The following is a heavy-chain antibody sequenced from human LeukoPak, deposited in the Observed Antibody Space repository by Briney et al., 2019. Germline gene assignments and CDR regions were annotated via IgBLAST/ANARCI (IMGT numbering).Heavy chain of an antibody. CDR3: AKAPTMIVVAPRFDP. D-gene: IGHD3-22*01. V-gene: IGHV3-23*01. Sequence: GGSLRLSCAASGFTFSSYAMSWVRQAPGKGLEWVSAISGSGGSTYYADSVKGRFTNSRDNSKNTLYLQMNSLRAEDTAVYYCAKAPTMIVVAPRFDPWGQGTLVTVSS. J-gene: IGHJ5*02. CDR2: ISGSGGST. CDR1: GFTFSSYA.